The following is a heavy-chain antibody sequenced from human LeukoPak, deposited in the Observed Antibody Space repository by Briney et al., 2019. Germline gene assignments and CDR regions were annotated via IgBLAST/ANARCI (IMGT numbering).Heavy chain of an antibody. D-gene: IGHD3-10*01. CDR2: ISSSGSTI. J-gene: IGHJ4*02. CDR3: ARDLYYGSGNRY. Sequence: GGSLRLSCAASGFTFSSYSMNWVRQAPGKGLEWVSYISSSGSTIYYADSVKGRFTISRDNAKNSLYLQMNSLRAEDTAVYYCARDLYYGSGNRYWGQGTLVTVSS. V-gene: IGHV3-48*04. CDR1: GFTFSSYS.